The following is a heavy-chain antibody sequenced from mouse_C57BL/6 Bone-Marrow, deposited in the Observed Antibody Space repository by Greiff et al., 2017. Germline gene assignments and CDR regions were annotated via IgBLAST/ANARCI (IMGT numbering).Heavy chain of an antibody. Sequence: VQLKESGPELVKPGASVKISCKASGYSFTGYYMNWVKQSPEKSLEWIGEINPSTGGTTYNQKFKAKATLTVDKSSSTAYMQLKSLTSEDSAVYYCARGTVVAKRYFDVWGTGTTVTVSS. D-gene: IGHD1-1*01. CDR1: GYSFTGYY. CDR3: ARGTVVAKRYFDV. J-gene: IGHJ1*03. CDR2: INPSTGGT. V-gene: IGHV1-42*01.